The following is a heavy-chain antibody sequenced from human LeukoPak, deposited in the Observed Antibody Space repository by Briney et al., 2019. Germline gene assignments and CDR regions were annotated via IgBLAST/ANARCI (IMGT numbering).Heavy chain of an antibody. CDR3: AKDRVWFGELLVNDY. D-gene: IGHD3-10*01. J-gene: IGHJ4*02. CDR2: ISGSGGST. V-gene: IGHV3-23*01. CDR1: GFTFSSYG. Sequence: GGSLRLSCAASGFTFSSYGMSWVRQAPGKGLEWVSAISGSGGSTYYADSVKGRFTISRDNSKNTLYLQMNSLRAEDTAVYYCAKDRVWFGELLVNDYWGQGTLVTVSS.